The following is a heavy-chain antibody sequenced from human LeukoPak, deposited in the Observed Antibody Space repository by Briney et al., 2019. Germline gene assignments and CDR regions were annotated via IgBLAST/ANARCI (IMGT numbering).Heavy chain of an antibody. D-gene: IGHD3-3*01. CDR2: IYRTGNT. J-gene: IGHJ3*02. V-gene: IGHV4-59*11. Sequence: SETLSLTCTVSGGFISSHYCSWMRQTPGKGLEWIGHIYRTGNTKYNSALNGRVTTADHASKNQFSLRLSSMTAADAAVYCCASGVDFWSGVMSDAFDIWGRGTKVTVSS. CDR1: GGFISSHY. CDR3: ASGVDFWSGVMSDAFDI.